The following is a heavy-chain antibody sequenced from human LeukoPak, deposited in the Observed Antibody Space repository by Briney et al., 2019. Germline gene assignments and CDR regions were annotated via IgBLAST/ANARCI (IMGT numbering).Heavy chain of an antibody. D-gene: IGHD1-1*01. CDR3: ASQFGTTLYGWFDP. CDR1: GGSISRSSYY. Sequence: SEPLSLTCTVSGGSISRSSYYWGWIRQPPGKGLEWIGSIYYSGSTYYNPSLKSRVTISVDTSKNQFSLKLSSVTAADTAVYYCASQFGTTLYGWFDPWGQGTLVTVSS. J-gene: IGHJ5*02. V-gene: IGHV4-39*01. CDR2: IYYSGST.